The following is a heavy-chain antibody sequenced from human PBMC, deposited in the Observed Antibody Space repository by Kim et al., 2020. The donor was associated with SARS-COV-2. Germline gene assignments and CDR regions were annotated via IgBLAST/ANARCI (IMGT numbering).Heavy chain of an antibody. V-gene: IGHV4-61*09. Sequence: SETLSLTCTVSGGSITSGSYFWGWIRQPAGKTLEWIGHFETSGRTNSNPSLKSRVTISLDTSKNQFSLNLSTVTAADTAVYYCARGIRGAAGSVLFDYWGQGNLITVSS. J-gene: IGHJ4*02. D-gene: IGHD6-13*01. CDR1: GGSITSGSYF. CDR2: FETSGRT. CDR3: ARGIRGAAGSVLFDY.